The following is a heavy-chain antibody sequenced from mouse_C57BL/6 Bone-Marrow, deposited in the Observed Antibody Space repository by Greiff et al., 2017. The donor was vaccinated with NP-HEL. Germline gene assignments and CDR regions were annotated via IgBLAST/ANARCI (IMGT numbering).Heavy chain of an antibody. J-gene: IGHJ3*01. CDR2: ISYSGST. D-gene: IGHD1-1*01. Sequence: EVKVEESGPGMVKPSQSLSLTCTVTGYSITSGYDWHWIRHFPGNKLEWMGYISYSGSTNYNPSLKSRISITHDTSKNHFFLKLNSVTTEDTATYYCARGYYGSSYGTAWFAYWGQGTLVTVSA. V-gene: IGHV3-1*01. CDR1: GYSITSGYD. CDR3: ARGYYGSSYGTAWFAY.